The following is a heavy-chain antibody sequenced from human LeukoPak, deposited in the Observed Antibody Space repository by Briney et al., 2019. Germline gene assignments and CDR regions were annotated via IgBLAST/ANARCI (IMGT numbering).Heavy chain of an antibody. V-gene: IGHV3-21*01. J-gene: IGHJ4*02. Sequence: PGGSLRLSCAASGFTSSSYGMHWVRQAPGKGLEWVSSISRSSNYINYADSVKGRFTISRGNAKNSLYLQMSSLRAEDTAVYYCAREGYSYGLDYWGQGTLVTVSS. CDR2: ISRSSNYI. D-gene: IGHD5-18*01. CDR1: GFTSSSYG. CDR3: AREGYSYGLDY.